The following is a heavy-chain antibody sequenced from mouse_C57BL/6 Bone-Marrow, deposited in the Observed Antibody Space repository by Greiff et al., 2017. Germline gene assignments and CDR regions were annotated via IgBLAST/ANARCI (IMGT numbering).Heavy chain of an antibody. J-gene: IGHJ1*03. CDR3: ESSTMPTVRDWYFDV. CDR2: INPNNGGT. V-gene: IGHV1-26*01. Sequence: EVQLQQSGPELVKPGASVKISCKASGYTFTDYYMNWAKQSHGKSLEWIGDINPNNGGTSYNQKFKGKATLTVDKSSSTAYMELRSLTSEDSAVYYCESSTMPTVRDWYFDVWGTGTTVTVSS. D-gene: IGHD2-1*01. CDR1: GYTFTDYY.